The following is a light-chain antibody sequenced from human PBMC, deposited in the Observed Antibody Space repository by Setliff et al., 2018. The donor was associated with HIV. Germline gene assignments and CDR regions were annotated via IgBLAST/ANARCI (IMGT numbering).Light chain of an antibody. Sequence: QSALTQPASVSGSPGQSVFISCTGSSSDIGVYDYVSWYQQHPGNAPKLILYDVSDRPSGVSDRFSGSKSGNTASLTISGLQAEDEADYYCCSYAGSYVVFGGGTKVTVL. CDR1: SSDIGVYDY. CDR2: DVS. J-gene: IGLJ2*01. V-gene: IGLV2-14*03. CDR3: CSYAGSYVV.